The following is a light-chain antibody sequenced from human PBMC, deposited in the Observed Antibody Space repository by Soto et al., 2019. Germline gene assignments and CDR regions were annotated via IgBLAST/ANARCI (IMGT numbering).Light chain of an antibody. CDR3: MQGTHWPPYT. Sequence: DVVMTQSPLSLPVNLGEPAAISCRSTQSLVHSDGDTYLSWFHQRPGQSPRRLIFRVSTRDFGVPPRFIGSGLGTDFTLEITIVEAEDVGVYYCMQGTHWPPYTFGQGTRLEIK. CDR1: QSLVHSDGDTY. J-gene: IGKJ2*01. V-gene: IGKV2-30*02. CDR2: RVS.